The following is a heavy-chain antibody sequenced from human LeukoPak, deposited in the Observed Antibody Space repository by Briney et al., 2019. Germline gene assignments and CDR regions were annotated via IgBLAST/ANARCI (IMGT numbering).Heavy chain of an antibody. Sequence: GASVKVSCKASGYTFTFYYIHWVRQARGQGQEWRGWINPKSGGTNYAQKFQGRGTMARDTTTSTAYMELSSLRSEDTAVYYCAIKGKRGSGWFPFDYWGQGTLVTVSS. J-gene: IGHJ4*02. CDR3: AIKGKRGSGWFPFDY. V-gene: IGHV1-2*02. CDR2: INPKSGGT. D-gene: IGHD6-19*01. CDR1: GYTFTFYY.